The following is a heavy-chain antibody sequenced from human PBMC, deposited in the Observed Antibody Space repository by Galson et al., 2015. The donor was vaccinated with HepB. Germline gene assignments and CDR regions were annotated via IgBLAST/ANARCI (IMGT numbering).Heavy chain of an antibody. J-gene: IGHJ4*02. Sequence: SLRLSCAASGFTFSSYGMHWVRQAPGKGLEWVAAISYHGSNQYYEDSVKGRFTISRDNSKNTLYLQMNSLRAEDMAVYYCAKVGSSDWYKFDYWGQGTVVTVSS. D-gene: IGHD6-19*01. CDR1: GFTFSSYG. V-gene: IGHV3-30*18. CDR3: AKVGSSDWYKFDY. CDR2: ISYHGSNQ.